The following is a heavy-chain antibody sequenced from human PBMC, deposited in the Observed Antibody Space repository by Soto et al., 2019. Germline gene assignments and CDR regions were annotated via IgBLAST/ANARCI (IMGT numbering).Heavy chain of an antibody. CDR2: INHSGST. D-gene: IGHD3-10*01. CDR3: ARGLPYYYGS. Sequence: SETLSLTCAVYGGSFSGYYWSWIRQPPGKGLEWIGEINHSGSTNYNPSLKSRVTISVDTSKNQFSLKLSSVTAADTAVYCCARGLPYYYGSWGQGTLVTVSS. V-gene: IGHV4-34*01. CDR1: GGSFSGYY. J-gene: IGHJ4*02.